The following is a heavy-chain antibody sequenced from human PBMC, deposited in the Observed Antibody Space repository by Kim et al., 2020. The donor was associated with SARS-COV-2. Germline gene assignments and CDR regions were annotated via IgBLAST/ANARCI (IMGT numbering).Heavy chain of an antibody. CDR2: ISGSGGST. J-gene: IGHJ5*02. Sequence: GGSLRLSCAASGFTFSSYAMSWVRQAPGKGLEWVSAISGSGGSTYYADSVKGRFTISRDNSKNTLYLQMNSLRAEDTAVYYCAKGGTNMVRGVIIFGWFDPWGQGTLVTVSS. D-gene: IGHD3-10*01. V-gene: IGHV3-23*01. CDR1: GFTFSSYA. CDR3: AKGGTNMVRGVIIFGWFDP.